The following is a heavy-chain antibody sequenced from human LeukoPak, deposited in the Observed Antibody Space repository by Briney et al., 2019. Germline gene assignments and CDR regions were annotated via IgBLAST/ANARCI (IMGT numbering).Heavy chain of an antibody. CDR2: IYSDNT. D-gene: IGHD4/OR15-4a*01. CDR3: ARRAGAYSHPYDY. J-gene: IGHJ4*02. V-gene: IGHV3-53*01. CDR1: GFTVSSNS. Sequence: PGGSLRFSCTVSGFTVSSNSMSWVRQAPGKGLEGVSFIYSDNTHYSDSVQGRFTISRDNSKNTLYLQMNSLRAEDTAVYYCARRAGAYSHPYDYWGQGTLVTVSS.